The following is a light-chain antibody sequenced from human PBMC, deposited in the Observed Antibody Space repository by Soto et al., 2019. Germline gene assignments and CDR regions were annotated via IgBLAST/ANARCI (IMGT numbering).Light chain of an antibody. CDR2: KAS. CDR3: QQYNSIPLT. CDR1: QSISSW. J-gene: IGKJ4*01. V-gene: IGKV1-5*03. Sequence: DIQMTQSPSTLSASVGDRVTITCRASQSISSWLAWYQQKPGKAPKLLIYKASTLESVVPSRFSGSGSGTEFTLTISSLQPDDFATYSCQQYNSIPLTFGGGTKVEIK.